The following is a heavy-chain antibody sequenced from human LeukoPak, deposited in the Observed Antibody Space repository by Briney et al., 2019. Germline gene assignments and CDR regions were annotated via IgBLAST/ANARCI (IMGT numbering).Heavy chain of an antibody. CDR3: ARDAVAGSDY. V-gene: IGHV4-59*01. Sequence: SETLSLTCTVSSDSISSYYWSWIRQPPGKGLEWIGYIYYSGSTNYNPSLKSRVTISIDTSKNQFSLKLSSVTAADTAVYYCARDAVAGSDYWGQGTLVTVSS. CDR1: SDSISSYY. J-gene: IGHJ4*02. D-gene: IGHD6-13*01. CDR2: IYYSGST.